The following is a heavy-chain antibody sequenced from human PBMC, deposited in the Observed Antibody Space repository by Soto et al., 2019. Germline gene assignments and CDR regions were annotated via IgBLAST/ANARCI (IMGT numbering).Heavy chain of an antibody. CDR1: GGPLSGYY. D-gene: IGHD1-7*01. V-gene: IGHV4-34*01. CDR2: INHRGSS. Sequence: SETLSLTCAVYGGPLSGYYWSWIRQSPGKGLEWIGEINHRGSSDYNPSLKSRVTISIDASKNHVSLELTSVTAADTAVYYCARSDNRNSLYGVDVWGQGTAVTVSS. J-gene: IGHJ6*02. CDR3: ARSDNRNSLYGVDV.